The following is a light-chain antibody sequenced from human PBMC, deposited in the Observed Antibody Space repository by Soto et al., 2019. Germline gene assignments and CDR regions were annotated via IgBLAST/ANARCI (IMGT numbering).Light chain of an antibody. CDR3: CSYTSSSTLL. V-gene: IGLV2-14*01. J-gene: IGLJ2*01. Sequence: QSALTQPASVSGSPGQSITISCTGTSSDVGGYKYVSWYQQHQGKVPKLMIYAVSNRPSGVSNRFSGSKTGNTASLTISGLQAEYEADYYCCSYTSSSTLLFGGGTKLTVL. CDR2: AVS. CDR1: SSDVGGYKY.